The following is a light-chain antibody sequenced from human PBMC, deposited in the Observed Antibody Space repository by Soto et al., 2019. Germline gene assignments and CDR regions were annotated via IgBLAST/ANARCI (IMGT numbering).Light chain of an antibody. CDR2: TNT. CDR3: ASWDDSLNGPV. CDR1: SSNVGGNP. J-gene: IGLJ1*01. Sequence: QAVVTQPPSASGTPGQRVTISCSGSSSNVGGNPVNWYQHLPTTAPKLLIYTNTQRPSGVPDRFSGSKSGTSASLAISGLQSEDEADYYCASWDDSLNGPVFGTGTKLTVL. V-gene: IGLV1-44*01.